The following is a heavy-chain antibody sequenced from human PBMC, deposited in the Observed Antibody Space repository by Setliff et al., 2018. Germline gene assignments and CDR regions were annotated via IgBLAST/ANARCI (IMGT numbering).Heavy chain of an antibody. Sequence: RLSCAASGFTFSSYSMNWVRQAPGKGLEWVSSISSSSSYIYYADSVKGRFTISRDNAKNSLYLQMNSLRAEDTAVYYCARDGNYYYYYMDAWGKGTTVTVSS. V-gene: IGHV3-21*01. CDR3: ARDGNYYYYYMDA. CDR1: GFTFSSYS. J-gene: IGHJ6*03. CDR2: ISSSSSYI.